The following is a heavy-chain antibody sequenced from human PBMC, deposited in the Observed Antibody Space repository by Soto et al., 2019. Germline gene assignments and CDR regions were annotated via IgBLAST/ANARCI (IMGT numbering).Heavy chain of an antibody. J-gene: IGHJ5*02. CDR1: GGSVSSGNYY. D-gene: IGHD1-26*01. CDR2: VYYSGST. Sequence: SETLSLTCSVSGGSVSSGNYYWSWIRQPPGKGLEWIGYVYYSGSTNYNPSLKSRVTISVDTSKNQFSLKLSSVAAADTAVYYCARVGVTIHWFDPWGQGTLVNVS. V-gene: IGHV4-61*01. CDR3: ARVGVTIHWFDP.